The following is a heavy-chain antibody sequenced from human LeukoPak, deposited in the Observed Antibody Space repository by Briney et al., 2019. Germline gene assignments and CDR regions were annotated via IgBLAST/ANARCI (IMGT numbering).Heavy chain of an antibody. V-gene: IGHV3-74*01. J-gene: IGHJ4*02. CDR3: GRDLGGRSGY. Sequence: GGSLRLSCAVSGFTFRTYWIHWVRQVPGEGLVWVSRINEDGSITNYADSVKGRFSISRDNAKNTLYLQMNSLRAEDTAVYYCGRDLGGRSGYWGQGTLVTVSS. CDR2: INEDGSIT. D-gene: IGHD1-26*01. CDR1: GFTFRTYW.